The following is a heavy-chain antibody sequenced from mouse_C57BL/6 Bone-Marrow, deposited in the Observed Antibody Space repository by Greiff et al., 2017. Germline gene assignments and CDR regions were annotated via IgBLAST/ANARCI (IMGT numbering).Heavy chain of an antibody. D-gene: IGHD4-1*01. CDR1: GYAFSSSW. CDR2: IYPGDGDT. J-gene: IGHJ3*01. Sequence: VQGVESGPELVKPGASVKISCKASGYAFSSSWMNWVKQRPGKGLEWIGRIYPGDGDTNYNGKFKGKATLTADKSSSTAYMQLSSLTSEDSAVXFCGKLGPGFAYWGQGTLVTVSA. CDR3: GKLGPGFAY. V-gene: IGHV1-82*01.